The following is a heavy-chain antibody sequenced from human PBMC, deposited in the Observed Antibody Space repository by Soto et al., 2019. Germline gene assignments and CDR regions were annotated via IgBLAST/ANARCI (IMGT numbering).Heavy chain of an antibody. CDR1: GGTFSSYA. D-gene: IGHD1-26*01. CDR2: IIPIFGTT. Sequence: SVKVSCKASGGTFSSYAISWVRQAPGQGLEWMGGIIPIFGTTNYAQKFQGRVTITADESTSTAYMELSSLRSEDTAVYYCAGTSYPYYYYGMDVWGQGTTVTVSS. V-gene: IGHV1-69*13. CDR3: AGTSYPYYYYGMDV. J-gene: IGHJ6*02.